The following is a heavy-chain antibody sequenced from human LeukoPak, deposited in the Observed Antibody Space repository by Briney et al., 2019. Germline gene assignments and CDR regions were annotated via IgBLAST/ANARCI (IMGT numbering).Heavy chain of an antibody. Sequence: PGGSLRLSCAASGFTFSSYSMNWVRQAPGKGLEWVSYISSSSSTIYYADSVKGRFTISRDNSKNTLYLQMNSLRAEDTAVYYCAKPSSIAVAGVDYWGQGTLVTVSS. D-gene: IGHD6-19*01. CDR1: GFTFSSYS. J-gene: IGHJ4*02. V-gene: IGHV3-48*01. CDR3: AKPSSIAVAGVDY. CDR2: ISSSSSTI.